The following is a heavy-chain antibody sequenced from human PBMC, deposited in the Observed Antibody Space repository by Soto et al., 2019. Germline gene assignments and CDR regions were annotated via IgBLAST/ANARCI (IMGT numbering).Heavy chain of an antibody. Sequence: KTSETLSLTCTVSGGSISSSSYYWGWIRQPPGKGLEWIGSIYYSGSTYYNPSLKSRVTISVDTSKNQFSLKLSSVTAADTAVYYCARLITMIVVVITSPMGWFDPWGQGTLVTVSS. CDR2: IYYSGST. D-gene: IGHD3-22*01. V-gene: IGHV4-39*01. CDR1: GGSISSSSYY. CDR3: ARLITMIVVVITSPMGWFDP. J-gene: IGHJ5*02.